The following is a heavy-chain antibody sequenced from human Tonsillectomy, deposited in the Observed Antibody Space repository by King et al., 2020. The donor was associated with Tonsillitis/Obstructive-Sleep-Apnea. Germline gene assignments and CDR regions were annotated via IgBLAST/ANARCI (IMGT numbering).Heavy chain of an antibody. CDR3: ASRLPSLRFLEGSPSSREGWWFDP. V-gene: IGHV5-51*03. CDR1: GYSFTSYW. D-gene: IGHD3-3*01. CDR2: IYPGDSDT. Sequence: DVQLVESGAEVKKPGESLKISCKGSGYSFTSYWIGWVRQMPGKGLEWMGIIYPGDSDTRYSPSFQGQVTISADKSISTAYLQWSSLKASDTAMYYCASRLPSLRFLEGSPSSREGWWFDPWGQGTLVTVSS. J-gene: IGHJ5*02.